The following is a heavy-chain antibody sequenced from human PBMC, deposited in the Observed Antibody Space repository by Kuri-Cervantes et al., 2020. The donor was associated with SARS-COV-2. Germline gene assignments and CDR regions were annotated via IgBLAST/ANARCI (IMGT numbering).Heavy chain of an antibody. V-gene: IGHV3-9*01. J-gene: IGHJ4*02. Sequence: GGSLRLSCAASGFTFDDYAMHWVRQAPGKGLEWVSGISWNSGSIGYADSVKGRFTISRDNAKNSLYLQMNSLRAEGTALYYCAKGVDSGWYYFDYWGQGTLVTVSS. CDR2: ISWNSGSI. D-gene: IGHD6-19*01. CDR1: GFTFDDYA. CDR3: AKGVDSGWYYFDY.